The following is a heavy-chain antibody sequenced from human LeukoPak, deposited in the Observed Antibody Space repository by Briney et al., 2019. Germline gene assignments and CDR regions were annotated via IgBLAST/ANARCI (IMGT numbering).Heavy chain of an antibody. J-gene: IGHJ4*02. V-gene: IGHV4-4*07. CDR1: GHSISSYY. Sequence: ASETLSLTCTVSGHSISSYYWSWLRQPGGKGLEGVGRIYTSGSTNYNPSLKSRVTMSVDTSKNQFSLKLSSVTAADTAVYYCAREQPRPRRTVTLYYFDYWGQGTLVTVSS. CDR3: AREQPRPRRTVTLYYFDY. D-gene: IGHD4-17*01. CDR2: IYTSGST.